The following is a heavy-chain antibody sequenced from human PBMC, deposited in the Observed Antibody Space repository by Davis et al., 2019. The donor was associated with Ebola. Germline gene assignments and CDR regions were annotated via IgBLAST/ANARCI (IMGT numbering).Heavy chain of an antibody. CDR2: IYHSGST. CDR1: GGAISRGRYS. V-gene: IGHV4-30-2*01. J-gene: IGHJ4*02. Sequence: SETLSLTCTVSGGAISRGRYSWSWFLQPPGKGLEWIGYIYHSGSTYYNPSLKSRVTISVDRSKNQFCLKLSSVTAADTAVYYCAGYGDYFLGWGQGTLVTVSS. CDR3: AGYGDYFLG. D-gene: IGHD4-17*01.